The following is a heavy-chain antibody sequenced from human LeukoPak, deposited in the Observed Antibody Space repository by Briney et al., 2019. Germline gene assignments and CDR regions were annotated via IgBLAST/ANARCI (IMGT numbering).Heavy chain of an antibody. J-gene: IGHJ5*02. CDR2: IYYSGRT. Sequence: SETLSLTCTVSGGSISSSSYYWGWIRQPPGKGLEWIGSIYYSGRTYYNPSLKSRVTVSVDTSKNQLSLKLRSVTAADTAVDYCASPGYSSSTWFDPWGQGTLVTVSS. CDR1: GGSISSSSYY. V-gene: IGHV4-39*01. D-gene: IGHD6-13*01. CDR3: ASPGYSSSTWFDP.